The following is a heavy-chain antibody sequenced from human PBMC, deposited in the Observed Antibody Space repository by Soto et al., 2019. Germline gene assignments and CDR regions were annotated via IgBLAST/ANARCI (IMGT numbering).Heavy chain of an antibody. Sequence: PSETLSLTCAVYGGSFSGYYWSWIRQPPGKGLEWIGEINHSGSTNYNPSLKSRVTISVDTSKNQFSLKLSPVTAADTAVYYCARARYDFWRDLYGMDVWGQGTTVTVSS. V-gene: IGHV4-34*01. D-gene: IGHD3-3*01. J-gene: IGHJ6*02. CDR2: INHSGST. CDR1: GGSFSGYY. CDR3: ARARYDFWRDLYGMDV.